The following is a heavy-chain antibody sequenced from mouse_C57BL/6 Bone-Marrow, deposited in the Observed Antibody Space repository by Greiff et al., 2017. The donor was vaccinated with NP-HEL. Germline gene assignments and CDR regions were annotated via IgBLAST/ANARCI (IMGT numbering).Heavy chain of an antibody. V-gene: IGHV1-50*01. CDR1: GYTFTSYW. J-gene: IGHJ3*01. CDR3: ARYDYEGTWFAY. CDR2: IDPSYSYT. Sequence: QVQLQQSGAELVKPGASVKLSCKASGYTFTSYWMQWVKQRPGQGLEWIGEIDPSYSYTNYNQKFKGKATLTVDTSSSTAYMQLSSLTSEDSAVYYCARYDYEGTWFAYWGQGTLVTVSA. D-gene: IGHD2-4*01.